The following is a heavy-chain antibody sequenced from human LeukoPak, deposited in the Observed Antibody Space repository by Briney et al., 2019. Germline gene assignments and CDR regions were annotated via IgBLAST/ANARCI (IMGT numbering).Heavy chain of an antibody. CDR3: ARGAAAGRYDYYYMDV. V-gene: IGHV3-23*01. Sequence: PGGSLRLSCAASGFTFSSDAMSWVRQAPGKGLEWVSAISGSGGSTYYADSVRGRFTISRDNAKNSLYLQMNSLRGEDTAVYYCARGAAAGRYDYYYMDVWGKGTTVTVSS. CDR2: ISGSGGST. J-gene: IGHJ6*03. CDR1: GFTFSSDA. D-gene: IGHD6-13*01.